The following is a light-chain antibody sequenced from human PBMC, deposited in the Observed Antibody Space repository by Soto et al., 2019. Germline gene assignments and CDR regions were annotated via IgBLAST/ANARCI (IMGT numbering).Light chain of an antibody. Sequence: EIVLTQSPGTLSLSPGERATLSCRASQSVSSSYIAWYQQKPGQAPRLLIYGASSRATGIPDRFSGSGSGTDFTLTISRLEPEDFAVYYCQQYDSSPQMYTFGQGTKLEIK. CDR1: QSVSSSY. CDR2: GAS. V-gene: IGKV3-20*01. CDR3: QQYDSSPQMYT. J-gene: IGKJ2*01.